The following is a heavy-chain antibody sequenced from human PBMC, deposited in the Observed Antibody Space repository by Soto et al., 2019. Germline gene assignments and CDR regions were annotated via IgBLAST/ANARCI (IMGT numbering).Heavy chain of an antibody. CDR2: INAGNGNT. Sequence: QVQLVQSGAEVKKPGASVKVSCKASGYTFTSYAMHWVRQAPGRRLEWMGWINAGNGNTKYSQKFQGRVTITRDTSASTAYMELSSLRSEDTAVYYCVRFLRAGINWFDPWGQGTLVTVSS. CDR1: GYTFTSYA. J-gene: IGHJ5*02. V-gene: IGHV1-3*01. D-gene: IGHD3-10*01. CDR3: VRFLRAGINWFDP.